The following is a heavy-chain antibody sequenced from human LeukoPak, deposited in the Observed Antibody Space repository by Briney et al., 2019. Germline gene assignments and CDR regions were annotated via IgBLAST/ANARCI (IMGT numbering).Heavy chain of an antibody. D-gene: IGHD6-13*01. V-gene: IGHV3-21*01. J-gene: IGHJ4*02. CDR1: GFTFTNYA. CDR2: ISSSSSYI. CDR3: ARAWRVAAAGTDY. Sequence: GGSLRLSCAASGFTFTNYAMNWVRQAPGKGLEWVSSISSSSSYIYYADSVKGRFTISRDNAKNSLYLQMNSLRAEDTAVYYCARAWRVAAAGTDYWGQGTLVTVSS.